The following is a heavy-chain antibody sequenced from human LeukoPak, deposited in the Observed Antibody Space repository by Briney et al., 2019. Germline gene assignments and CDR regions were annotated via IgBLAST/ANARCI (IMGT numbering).Heavy chain of an antibody. CDR3: ARVPITMTYYYYMDV. Sequence: ASVKVSCKASGYTFTSYGISWVRQAPGQGLEWMGWISAYNGNTNYAQKLQGRVTMTTDTSTSTAYMELRSLRSDDTAVYYCARVPITMTYYYYMDVWGKGTMVTVSS. CDR1: GYTFTSYG. CDR2: ISAYNGNT. D-gene: IGHD3-22*01. V-gene: IGHV1-18*01. J-gene: IGHJ6*03.